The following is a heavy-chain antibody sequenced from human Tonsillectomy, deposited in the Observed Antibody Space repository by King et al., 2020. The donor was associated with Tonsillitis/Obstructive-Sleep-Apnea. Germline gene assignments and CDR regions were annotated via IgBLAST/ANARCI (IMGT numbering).Heavy chain of an antibody. CDR1: GFTFSDYW. Sequence: VQLVESGGGLVQPGGSLRLSCAASGFTFSDYWMSWVRQTPGKGLEGVANINQDGSEKYYLDSVKGRFTIFSDNAKNPVPLQMDCLRAEDAAVYYCARDKIRGATHFDYWGQGILVTVSS. V-gene: IGHV3-7*04. D-gene: IGHD1-26*01. CDR3: ARDKIRGATHFDY. J-gene: IGHJ4*02. CDR2: INQDGSEK.